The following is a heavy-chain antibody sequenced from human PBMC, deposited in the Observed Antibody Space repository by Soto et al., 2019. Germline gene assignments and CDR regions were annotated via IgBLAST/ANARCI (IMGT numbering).Heavy chain of an antibody. V-gene: IGHV1-3*01. CDR1: AYTFTRYA. Sequence: ASVKVSSNSAAYTFTRYAMHWVRHVPGQRLEWMGWINASNGNTKYSQKFQGRVTITRDTSASTAYMELSSLRSEDTAVYYCARDGAVADNSNFDYWGQGILVTVSS. D-gene: IGHD6-19*01. CDR3: ARDGAVADNSNFDY. CDR2: INASNGNT. J-gene: IGHJ4*02.